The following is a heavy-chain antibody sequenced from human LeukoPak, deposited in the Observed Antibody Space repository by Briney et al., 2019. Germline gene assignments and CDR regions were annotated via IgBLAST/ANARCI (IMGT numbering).Heavy chain of an antibody. CDR3: ATDFAQIVPTSFDY. Sequence: ASVKVSCKVSVYILSDLSMPSGRQAPGKGLEWMGGFDPEDGETIYAQKFQGRVTMTEDTSTDTAYMELSSLGSEDTAVYYCATDFAQIVPTSFDYWGQGTLVTVSS. J-gene: IGHJ4*02. V-gene: IGHV1-24*01. CDR2: FDPEDGET. CDR1: VYILSDLS. D-gene: IGHD5-12*01.